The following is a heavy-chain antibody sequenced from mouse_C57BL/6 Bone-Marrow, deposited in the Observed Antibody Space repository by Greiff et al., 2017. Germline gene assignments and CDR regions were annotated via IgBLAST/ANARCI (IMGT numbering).Heavy chain of an antibody. D-gene: IGHD1-1*01. CDR3: ASNYGSSYVPYY. Sequence: QVHVKQSGPGLVQPSQSLSITCTVSGFSLTSYGVHWVRQSPGKGLEWLGVIWSGGSTDYNAAFISRLSISKDNSKSQVFFKMNSLQADDTAIYYCASNYGSSYVPYYWGQGTTLTVSS. V-gene: IGHV2-2*01. J-gene: IGHJ2*01. CDR2: IWSGGST. CDR1: GFSLTSYG.